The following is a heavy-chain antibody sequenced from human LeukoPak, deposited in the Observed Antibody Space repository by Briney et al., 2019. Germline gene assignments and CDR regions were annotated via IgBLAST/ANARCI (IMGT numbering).Heavy chain of an antibody. CDR2: IYYSGST. CDR3: AGVEGYCSSTSCYGGYFQH. J-gene: IGHJ1*01. Sequence: PSETLSLTCTVSGGSISNYFWSWIRQPPGKGLEWIGYIYYSGSTNYNPSLKSRVTISVDRSKNQFSLKLSSVTAADTAVYYCAGVEGYCSSTSCYGGYFQHWGQGTLVTVSS. V-gene: IGHV4-59*12. CDR1: GGSISNYF. D-gene: IGHD2-2*01.